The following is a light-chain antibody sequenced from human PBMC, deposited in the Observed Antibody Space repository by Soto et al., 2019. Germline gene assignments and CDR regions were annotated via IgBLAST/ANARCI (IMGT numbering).Light chain of an antibody. CDR2: WAS. V-gene: IGKV4-1*01. J-gene: IGKJ1*01. CDR1: QSILYSSNSKNY. Sequence: DIVMTQSPDSLAVSLGERATINCKSSQSILYSSNSKNYLAWYQRKSGQPPKLLIYWASTRESGVPDRCSGSGSGTDFTLTISSLQADDVAVYYCQQYLSIPRTFGQGTKVEIK. CDR3: QQYLSIPRT.